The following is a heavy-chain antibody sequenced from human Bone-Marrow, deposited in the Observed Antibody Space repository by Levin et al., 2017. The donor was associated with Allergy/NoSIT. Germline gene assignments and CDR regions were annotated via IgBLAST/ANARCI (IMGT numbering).Heavy chain of an antibody. CDR2: FDPEDGET. CDR3: AREVGTGSRDAFDI. Sequence: VASVKVSCKVSGYTLTELSMHWVRQAPGKGLEWMGGFDPEDGETIYAQKFQGRVTVTEDTSTDTAYMELSSLRSEDTAVYYCAREVGTGSRDAFDIWGQGKMVTVSS. V-gene: IGHV1-24*01. CDR1: GYTLTELS. J-gene: IGHJ3*02. D-gene: IGHD3-10*01.